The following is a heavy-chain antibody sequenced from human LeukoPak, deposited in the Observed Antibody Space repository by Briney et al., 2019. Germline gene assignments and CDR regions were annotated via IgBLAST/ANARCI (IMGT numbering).Heavy chain of an antibody. CDR3: ARDRGEYYDSSGSYAFDI. CDR1: GDSIRSYY. D-gene: IGHD3-22*01. V-gene: IGHV4-59*12. J-gene: IGHJ3*02. CDR2: IYYSGST. Sequence: SETLSLTCTVSGDSIRSYYWSWVRQPPGKGLEWIGYIYYSGSTNYSPSLKSRVTISLDTSKNQFSLKVSSVTAADTAVYYCARDRGEYYDSSGSYAFDIWGQGTMVTVSS.